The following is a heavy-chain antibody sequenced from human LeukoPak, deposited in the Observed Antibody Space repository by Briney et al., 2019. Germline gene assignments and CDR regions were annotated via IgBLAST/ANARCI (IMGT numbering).Heavy chain of an antibody. CDR3: AKGLQWELPFDC. D-gene: IGHD1-7*01. J-gene: IGHJ4*02. V-gene: IGHV3-23*01. CDR1: GFTFSSYA. Sequence: GGSLRLSCAASGFTFSSYAMSWVRQAPGQGLEWVSAITGSGDKTYYAVSVKGRFTISRDNPSNTLYLQMNSLRAEDTAVYYCAKGLQWELPFDCWVQGTLVTVSS. CDR2: ITGSGDKT.